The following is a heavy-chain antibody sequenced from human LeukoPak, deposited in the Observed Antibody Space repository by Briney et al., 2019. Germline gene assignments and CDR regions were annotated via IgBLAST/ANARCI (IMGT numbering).Heavy chain of an antibody. J-gene: IGHJ4*02. V-gene: IGHV3-21*01. Sequence: PGGSLRLSCGDSGFTFSSYNMDWVRQAPGKGLEWVSSISSSSSYIYYADSVKGRFTISRDNAKNSLFLQMNSLRAEDTAVYYCARDSRDGIVDYWGQGTLVTVSS. CDR1: GFTFSSYN. CDR2: ISSSSSYI. CDR3: ARDSRDGIVDY. D-gene: IGHD5-24*01.